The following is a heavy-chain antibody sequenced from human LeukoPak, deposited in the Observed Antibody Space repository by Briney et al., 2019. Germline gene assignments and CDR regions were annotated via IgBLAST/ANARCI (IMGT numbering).Heavy chain of an antibody. V-gene: IGHV4-30-4*08. CDR3: ASGTHTVTPWGSYYYYGMDV. CDR1: GGSISSGDYY. CDR2: IYYSGTT. D-gene: IGHD4-17*01. J-gene: IGHJ6*02. Sequence: PSQTLSLTCTVSGGSISSGDYYWSWIRQPPGEGLEWIGYIYYSGTTYYNPSLKSRVTISVDTSKNQFSLKLSSVTAADTAVYYCASGTHTVTPWGSYYYYGMDVWGQGTTVTVSS.